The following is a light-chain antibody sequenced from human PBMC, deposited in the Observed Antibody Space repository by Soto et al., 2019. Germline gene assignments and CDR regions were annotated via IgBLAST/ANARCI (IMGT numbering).Light chain of an antibody. CDR3: HQYHYWWT. J-gene: IGKJ1*01. CDR2: GAS. Sequence: VLTQSPGTLSLSPAERATLSCRASQSVSSSYLAWYQQKPGQAPRLLIYGASSRATGIPDRFSGSGSGTEFTLTISSLQSEDFAVYYCHQYHYWWTFGQGTKVDIK. V-gene: IGKV3-20*01. CDR1: QSVSSSY.